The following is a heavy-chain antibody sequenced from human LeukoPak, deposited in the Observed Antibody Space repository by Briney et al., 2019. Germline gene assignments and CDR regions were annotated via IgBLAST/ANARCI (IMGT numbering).Heavy chain of an antibody. CDR1: GGSINTYY. CDR2: IYNSGST. D-gene: IGHD7-27*01. J-gene: IGHJ4*02. Sequence: PSETLSLTCTVSGGSINTYYWSWIRQPPGKGLEWIGYIYNSGSTSYHPSLKSRVTISGDTSKNQFSLKLSSVTAADTAVYYCARRANWGFFDYWGQGTLVTASS. V-gene: IGHV4-59*01. CDR3: ARRANWGFFDY.